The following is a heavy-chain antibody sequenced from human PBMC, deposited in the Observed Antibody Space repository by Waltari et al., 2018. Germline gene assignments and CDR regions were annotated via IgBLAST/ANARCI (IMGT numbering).Heavy chain of an antibody. CDR1: QFTFSHYG. CDR3: ARDPIRSDGYSFDY. D-gene: IGHD4-4*01. J-gene: IGHJ4*02. Sequence: EVQLVESGGGLVQPGGSLRLSGAASQFTFSHYGMAWVRRAPGKGLEWVAYINQDGSVNYYVDSVKGRFTISRDNAKNELYLQMNSLRAEDSAVYFCARDPIRSDGYSFDYWGQGTLVTVSS. CDR2: INQDGSVN. V-gene: IGHV3-7*01.